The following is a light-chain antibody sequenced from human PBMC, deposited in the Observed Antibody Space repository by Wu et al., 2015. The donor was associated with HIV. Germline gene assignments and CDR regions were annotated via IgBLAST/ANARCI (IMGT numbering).Light chain of an antibody. CDR1: QYIYTF. CDR2: GAS. V-gene: IGKV1-39*01. J-gene: IGKJ4*01. Sequence: DVQLTQSPSSLSASVGDGVTISCRASQYIYTFLNWYQQRPGKVPKPLIYGASTLETGVPSRFSGSGSGTEFTLTINNLQPEDFATYYCQQSLNVPPTFGGGTRVE. CDR3: QQSLNVPPT.